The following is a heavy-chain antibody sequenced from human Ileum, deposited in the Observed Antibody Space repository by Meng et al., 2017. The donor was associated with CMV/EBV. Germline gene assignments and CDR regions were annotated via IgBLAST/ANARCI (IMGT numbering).Heavy chain of an antibody. Sequence: QLVGTGPGVVKPSEPLCLTFTVSRGPISTYYCTWIRQPAGRELEWIGRVYNRDRTTYNPSLKSRVTMSVDTSKNQFSLTLYSVTAADTSVYFCARDREHTYGYTFEYWGQGALVTVSS. J-gene: IGHJ4*02. CDR3: ARDREHTYGYTFEY. CDR2: VYNRDRT. V-gene: IGHV4-4*07. D-gene: IGHD5-24*01. CDR1: RGPISTYY.